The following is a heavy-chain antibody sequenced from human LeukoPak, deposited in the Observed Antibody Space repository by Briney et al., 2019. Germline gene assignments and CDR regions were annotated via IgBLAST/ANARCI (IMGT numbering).Heavy chain of an antibody. V-gene: IGHV1-8*01. CDR1: GYTFTSYD. J-gene: IGHJ4*02. CDR3: ARDYDSSGYYYGY. CDR2: INPNSGNT. D-gene: IGHD3-22*01. Sequence: GASVKVSCKASGYTFTSYDINWVRQATGQGLEWMGWINPNSGNTGYAQKFQGRVTMTRNTSISTAYMELSSLRSEDTAVYYCARDYDSSGYYYGYWGQGTLVTVSS.